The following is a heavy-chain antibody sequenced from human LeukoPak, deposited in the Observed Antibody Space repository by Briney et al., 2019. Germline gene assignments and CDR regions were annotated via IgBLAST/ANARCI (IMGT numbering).Heavy chain of an antibody. CDR3: ARDFRWFGTFDY. Sequence: GRSLRLSCAASGFTFSSYAMHWVRQAPGKGLEWVAVISYDGSNKYYADSVKGRFTISRDNAKNSLYLQMNSLRAEDTAVYYCARDFRWFGTFDYWGQGTLVTVSS. D-gene: IGHD3-10*01. CDR1: GFTFSSYA. V-gene: IGHV3-30*04. CDR2: ISYDGSNK. J-gene: IGHJ4*02.